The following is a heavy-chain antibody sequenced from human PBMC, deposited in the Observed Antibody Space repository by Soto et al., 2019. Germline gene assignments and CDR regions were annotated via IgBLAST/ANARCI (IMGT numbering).Heavy chain of an antibody. CDR1: GYTFTSYG. Sequence: QVQLGQSGAEVKKPGASVKVSCKASGYTFTSYGIGWVRQAPGQGLEWMGWISADNGNTNYAQKLRGRVTMTTATPTSTSYMELRSLRSDDTAVYYCARDCYFDYWGQGTLVTVSS. V-gene: IGHV1-18*01. CDR2: ISADNGNT. J-gene: IGHJ4*02. CDR3: ARDCYFDY.